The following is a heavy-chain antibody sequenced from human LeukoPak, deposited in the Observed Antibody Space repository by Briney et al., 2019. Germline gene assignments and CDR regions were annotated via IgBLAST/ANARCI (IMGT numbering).Heavy chain of an antibody. V-gene: IGHV3-23*01. CDR1: RFTFSSYA. Sequence: GGSLRLSCAASRFTFSSYAMSWVRQAPGKGLEWFSSISGSGGSTYYADSVKGRFTISRDNAKNSLYLQMNSLRAEDTAVYYCAELGITMIGGVWGKGTTVTIPS. D-gene: IGHD3-10*02. CDR2: ISGSGGST. J-gene: IGHJ6*04. CDR3: AELGITMIGGV.